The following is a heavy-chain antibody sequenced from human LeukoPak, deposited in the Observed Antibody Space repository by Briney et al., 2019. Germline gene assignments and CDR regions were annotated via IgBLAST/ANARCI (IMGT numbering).Heavy chain of an antibody. CDR3: AKVTATTFDY. J-gene: IGHJ4*02. V-gene: IGHV1-2*02. CDR2: IHPNRGNT. CDR1: GYTFTGYY. Sequence: GASVKVSCKASGYTFTGYYIHWVRQAPGQGLDWMGWIHPNRGNTNYALEFQGRVTMTRDTSISTAYMELNRLTSDDTAVYYCAKVTATTFDYWGQGTLVTVSS. D-gene: IGHD2-21*02.